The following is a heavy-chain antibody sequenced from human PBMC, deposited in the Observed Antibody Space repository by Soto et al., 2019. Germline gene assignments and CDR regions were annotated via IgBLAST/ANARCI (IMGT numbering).Heavy chain of an antibody. CDR2: IYYSGST. D-gene: IGHD5-18*01. Sequence: SETLSLTCTVSGGSISSGGYYWSWIRQHPGKGLEWIGYIYYSGSTYYNPSLKSRVTISVDTSKNQFSLKLSSVTAADTAVYYCARGLRGYSYATRAYVDYWGQGTLVTVSS. CDR3: ARGLRGYSYATRAYVDY. CDR1: GGSISSGGYY. V-gene: IGHV4-31*03. J-gene: IGHJ4*02.